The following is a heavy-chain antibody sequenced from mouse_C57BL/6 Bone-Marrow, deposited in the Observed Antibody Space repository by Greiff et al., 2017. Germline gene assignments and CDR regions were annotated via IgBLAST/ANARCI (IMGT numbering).Heavy chain of an antibody. CDR2: ILPGSGST. V-gene: IGHV1-9*01. D-gene: IGHD2-4*01. CDR1: GYTFTGYW. J-gene: IGHJ3*01. CDR3: ARFYYDYDEGTWFAY. Sequence: QVQLKESGAELMKPGASVKLSCKATGYTFTGYWIEWVKQRPGHGLEWIGEILPGSGSTNYNEKFKGKATFTADKSSNTAYMQLSSLTTEDSAIYYCARFYYDYDEGTWFAYWGQGTLVTVSA.